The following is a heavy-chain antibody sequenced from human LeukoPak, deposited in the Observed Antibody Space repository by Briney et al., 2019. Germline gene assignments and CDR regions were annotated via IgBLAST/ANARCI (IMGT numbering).Heavy chain of an antibody. J-gene: IGHJ3*02. CDR1: GYTFTGYY. Sequence: ASVKVSCKASGYTFTGYYMHWVRQAPGQGLEWMGWINPNGGGTNYAQRFQGRVTMTRDTSISTAYMELSRLRSDDTAVYYCARDLGWRKTGAFDIWGQGTMVTVSS. CDR2: INPNGGGT. D-gene: IGHD3-9*01. CDR3: ARDLGWRKTGAFDI. V-gene: IGHV1-2*02.